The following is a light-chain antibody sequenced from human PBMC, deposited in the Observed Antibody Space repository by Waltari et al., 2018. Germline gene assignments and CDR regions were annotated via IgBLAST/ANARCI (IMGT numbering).Light chain of an antibody. V-gene: IGKV4-1*01. J-gene: IGKJ3*01. CDR3: QQYYSTPDT. CDR2: WAS. CDR1: QSVLSTTNNKNY. Sequence: DIVMTQSPDSLAVSLGERATLTCKSSQSVLSTTNNKNYLAWYKQKPGQPPKLLIYWASNRESGVPDRFSGSGSGTDFTLTISSLQAEDVAVYYCQQYYSTPDTFGHGTKVDIK.